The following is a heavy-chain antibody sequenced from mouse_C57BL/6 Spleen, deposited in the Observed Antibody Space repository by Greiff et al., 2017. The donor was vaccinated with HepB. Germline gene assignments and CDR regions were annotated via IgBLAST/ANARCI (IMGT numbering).Heavy chain of an antibody. D-gene: IGHD2-3*01. V-gene: IGHV2-2*01. Sequence: QVQLKESGPGLVQPSQSLSITCTVSGFSLTSYGVHWVRQSPGKGLEWLGVIWSGGSTDYNAAFISRLSISKDNSKSQVFFKMNSLQADDTAIYYCARNDGPAWFAYWGQGTLVTVSA. CDR3: ARNDGPAWFAY. CDR2: IWSGGST. CDR1: GFSLTSYG. J-gene: IGHJ3*01.